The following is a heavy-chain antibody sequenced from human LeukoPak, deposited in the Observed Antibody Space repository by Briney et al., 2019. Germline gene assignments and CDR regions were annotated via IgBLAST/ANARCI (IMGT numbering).Heavy chain of an antibody. V-gene: IGHV3-66*01. CDR3: ARDSYVSSGYFDY. Sequence: GGSLRLSCAASGFTVSSNYMSWVRQAPGKGLEWVSVIYSGGSTYYADSVKGRFTISRDNAKNSLYLQMNSLRAEDTAVYYCARDSYVSSGYFDYWGQGTLVTVSS. J-gene: IGHJ4*02. D-gene: IGHD3-22*01. CDR1: GFTVSSNY. CDR2: IYSGGST.